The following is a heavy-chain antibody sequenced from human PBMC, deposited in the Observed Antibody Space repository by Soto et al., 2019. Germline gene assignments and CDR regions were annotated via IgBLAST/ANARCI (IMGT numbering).Heavy chain of an antibody. V-gene: IGHV3-23*01. CDR1: GFTFSSYA. D-gene: IGHD6-13*01. Sequence: XVSLRLSCAASGFTFSSYAMSWVRQAPGKGLEWVSAISGSGGSTYYADSVKGRFTISRDNSKNTLYLQMNSLRAEDTAVYYCANDNYSRSWYDYYYYGMDVSGQGTTVTV. CDR3: ANDNYSRSWYDYYYYGMDV. J-gene: IGHJ6*02. CDR2: ISGSGGST.